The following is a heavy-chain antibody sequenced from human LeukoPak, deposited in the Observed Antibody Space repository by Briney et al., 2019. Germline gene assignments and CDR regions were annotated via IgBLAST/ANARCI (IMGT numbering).Heavy chain of an antibody. V-gene: IGHV4-39*01. CDR3: ASRYDSSGYWGSYYFDY. CDR2: ISYSGST. Sequence: PSETLSLTCTVSGGSISSKSYFWGWIRQPPGKGLEWIGSISYSGSTYYNPSLKSRVTIPVHTSKNQFSLKLTSVTAADTAVYYCASRYDSSGYWGSYYFDYWGQGALVTVSS. J-gene: IGHJ4*02. CDR1: GGSISSKSYF. D-gene: IGHD3-22*01.